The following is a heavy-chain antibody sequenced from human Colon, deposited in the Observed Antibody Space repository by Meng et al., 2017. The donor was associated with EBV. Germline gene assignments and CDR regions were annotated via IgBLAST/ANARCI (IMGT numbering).Heavy chain of an antibody. Sequence: QGRLKGPGPGPVGPPGTLSLTCPALGASMRSNNWWSWVRQPPGKGLEWIGEIYHGGNTNYNPSLKSRVTISVDRSNDQFSLSLSSVTAADTAVYYCARGNAYNAPSFDYWGQGTLVTVSS. CDR1: GASMRSNNW. CDR2: IYHGGNT. V-gene: IGHV4-4*03. D-gene: IGHD5-24*01. J-gene: IGHJ4*02. CDR3: ARGNAYNAPSFDY.